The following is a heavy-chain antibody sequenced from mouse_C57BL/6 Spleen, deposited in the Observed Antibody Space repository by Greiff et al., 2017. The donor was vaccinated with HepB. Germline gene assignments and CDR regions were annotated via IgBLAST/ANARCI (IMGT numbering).Heavy chain of an antibody. CDR1: GYSFTSYW. CDR2: IDPNSGGT. J-gene: IGHJ2*01. Sequence: QVHVKQPGAELVKPGASVKLSCKASGYSFTSYWMHWVKQRPGRGLEWIGRIDPNSGGTKYNEKFKSKATLTVVKPSSTAYMQLSSLTSEDSAVYYCARGAVVAKAYFDYWGQGTTLTVSS. V-gene: IGHV1-72*01. CDR3: ARGAVVAKAYFDY. D-gene: IGHD1-1*01.